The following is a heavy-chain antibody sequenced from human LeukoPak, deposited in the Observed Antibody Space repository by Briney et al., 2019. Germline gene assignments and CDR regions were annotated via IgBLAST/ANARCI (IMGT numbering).Heavy chain of an antibody. D-gene: IGHD3-10*01. Sequence: SVKVSCKAPGGTFSSYTISWVRQALGQGLEWMGRIIPILGIANYAQKFQGRVTITADKSTSTAYMELSSLRSEDTAVYYCARRGRVNYYYGMDVWGQGTTVTVSS. CDR1: GGTFSSYT. CDR3: ARRGRVNYYYGMDV. J-gene: IGHJ6*02. V-gene: IGHV1-69*02. CDR2: IIPILGIA.